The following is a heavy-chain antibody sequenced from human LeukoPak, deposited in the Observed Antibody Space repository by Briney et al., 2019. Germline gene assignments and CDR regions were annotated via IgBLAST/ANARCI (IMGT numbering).Heavy chain of an antibody. V-gene: IGHV1-69*05. CDR2: IIPIFSTA. D-gene: IGHD6-19*01. Sequence: GASVKVSCKASGGTFSSYAISWVRQAPGQGLEWMGRIIPIFSTANYAHKFQGRVTITTDDSTSTAYMELSSLRSEDTAVYYCARAGLGQWLMPGHNWFDPWGQGTLVTVSS. CDR1: GGTFSSYA. J-gene: IGHJ5*02. CDR3: ARAGLGQWLMPGHNWFDP.